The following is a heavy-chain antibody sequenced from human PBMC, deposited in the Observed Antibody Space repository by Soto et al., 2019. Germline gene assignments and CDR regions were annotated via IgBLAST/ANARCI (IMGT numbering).Heavy chain of an antibody. J-gene: IGHJ4*02. CDR1: GFTFSRSA. Sequence: EVLLLESGGGLVQPGGSLTVSCEASGFTFSRSAMSWVRQAPGKGLEWVSGISGSGDSPSYADSVLGRFTISRDNYKDTDYLVMDSLRADDTAVYYCAKESSRFFDWLAKPAHYFDSWGQGTLVSVSS. CDR2: ISGSGDSP. CDR3: AKESSRFFDWLAKPAHYFDS. D-gene: IGHD3-9*01. V-gene: IGHV3-23*01.